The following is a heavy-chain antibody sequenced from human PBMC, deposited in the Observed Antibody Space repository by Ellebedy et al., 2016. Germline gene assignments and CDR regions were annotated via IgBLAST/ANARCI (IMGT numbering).Heavy chain of an antibody. CDR2: IIPIFGTI. J-gene: IGHJ4*02. Sequence: ASVKVSCKTFGGTFSGSAITWVRQAPGQGLEWMGGIIPIFGTITYAQKFQGRATITADEFTNTAYMELNSLTSEDTAVYYCAKVHSGTYSDYFDYWGQGSLVTVAS. V-gene: IGHV1-69*13. D-gene: IGHD1-26*01. CDR3: AKVHSGTYSDYFDY. CDR1: GGTFSGSA.